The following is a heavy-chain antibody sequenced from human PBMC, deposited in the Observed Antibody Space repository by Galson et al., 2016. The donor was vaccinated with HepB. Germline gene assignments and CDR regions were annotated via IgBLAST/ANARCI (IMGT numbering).Heavy chain of an antibody. V-gene: IGHV2-26*01. CDR3: ARAVEDWESREYFDF. Sequence: PALVKPTQTLTLTCTVSGFSLRNDKMGVSWIRQPPGKALEWLAHIFSHYEESYNTSLKNRLTNPKDTSKSQVVLIMTNMETIDYSKNYGARAVEDWESREYFDFCGQGTLVTVSS. CDR2: IFSHYEE. CDR1: GFSLRNDKMG. D-gene: IGHD3/OR15-3a*01. J-gene: IGHJ4*02.